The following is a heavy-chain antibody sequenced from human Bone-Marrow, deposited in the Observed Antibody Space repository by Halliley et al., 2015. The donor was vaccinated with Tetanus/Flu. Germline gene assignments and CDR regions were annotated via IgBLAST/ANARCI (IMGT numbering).Heavy chain of an antibody. J-gene: IGHJ4*02. D-gene: IGHD4-4*01. CDR3: ARGYSNYVGFYFDT. V-gene: IGHV4-31*02. CDR2: SDHAGNT. Sequence: IGSSDHAGNTYYNSPLKSRLTMSVDTSQIQFSLTLRSVTAADTAVYFCARGYSNYVGFYFDTWGQGTLVTVSS.